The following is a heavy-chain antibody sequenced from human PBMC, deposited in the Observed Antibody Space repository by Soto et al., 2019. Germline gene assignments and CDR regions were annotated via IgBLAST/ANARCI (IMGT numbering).Heavy chain of an antibody. Sequence: PSETLSLTCPVSGGSVSNKTYYWSWIRQPPGKRLEWIGYVYYSGTTNYNPSLKSRVTISVDLYKNQFSLRLSSVTTADTALYYCARTTAVPNTLRSRYFFDYWGQGTLVTVSS. J-gene: IGHJ4*02. CDR3: ARTTAVPNTLRSRYFFDY. CDR2: VYYSGTT. V-gene: IGHV4-61*01. CDR1: GGSVSNKTYY. D-gene: IGHD4-17*01.